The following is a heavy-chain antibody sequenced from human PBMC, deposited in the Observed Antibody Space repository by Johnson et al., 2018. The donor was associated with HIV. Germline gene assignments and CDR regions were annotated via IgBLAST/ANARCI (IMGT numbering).Heavy chain of an antibody. Sequence: VQLVESGGGLVQPGRSLRLSCAASGFSFDDYAMYWVRQAPGKGLEWVSDISWNSGSIGYVDSVKGRFTISRDNAKNSLYLQMNSLRAEDTAVYYCARVRRSGWGGYRDACDIWGQGTMVTVSS. CDR2: ISWNSGSI. J-gene: IGHJ3*02. D-gene: IGHD6-19*01. CDR3: ARVRRSGWGGYRDACDI. CDR1: GFSFDDYA. V-gene: IGHV3-9*01.